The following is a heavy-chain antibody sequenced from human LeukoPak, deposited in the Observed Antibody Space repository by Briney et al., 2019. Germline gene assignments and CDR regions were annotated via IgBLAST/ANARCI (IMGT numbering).Heavy chain of an antibody. V-gene: IGHV1-46*01. CDR3: ARDLGSLIDVDTDY. D-gene: IGHD3-10*01. J-gene: IGHJ4*02. CDR2: INPSGGST. CDR1: GDTFSTYA. Sequence: ASVKVSCKASGDTFSTYAINWVRQAPGQGLEWMGIINPSGGSTSYAQKFQGRVTMTRDMSTSTVYMELSSLRSEDTAVYYCARDLGSLIDVDTDYWGQGTLVTVSS.